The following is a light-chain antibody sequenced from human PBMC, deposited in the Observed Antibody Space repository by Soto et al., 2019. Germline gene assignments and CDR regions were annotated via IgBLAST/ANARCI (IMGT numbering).Light chain of an antibody. J-gene: IGKJ1*01. CDR1: QSISRY. CDR3: QQYGSSPPT. Sequence: IVLTQSPGTLSLSPGERTTLSCRASQSISRYLAWYQQKPGQGLRLLIYGASSRATGTPDRFSGSGSGTDFTLTINRLEPEDFALYYCQQYGSSPPTFGQGTKVEIK. CDR2: GAS. V-gene: IGKV3-20*01.